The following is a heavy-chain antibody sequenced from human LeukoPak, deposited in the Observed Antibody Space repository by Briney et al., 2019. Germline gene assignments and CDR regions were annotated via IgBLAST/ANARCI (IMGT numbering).Heavy chain of an antibody. CDR2: SFDGGNS. V-gene: IGHV4-39*01. Sequence: ASETLSLTCTVSGVSISNTVYYWGWIRRAPGKGLEWIGTSFDGGNSYYNPSLKSRVTMSVDGSKNQFSLTLASVTGADTAVYYCATTSGYRNDYYYYIDVWGKGTTVTVSS. CDR1: GVSISNTVYY. J-gene: IGHJ6*03. CDR3: ATTSGYRNDYYYYIDV. D-gene: IGHD3-22*01.